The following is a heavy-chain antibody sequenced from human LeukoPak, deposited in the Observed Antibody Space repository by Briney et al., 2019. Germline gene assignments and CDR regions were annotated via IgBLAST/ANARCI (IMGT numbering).Heavy chain of an antibody. Sequence: SSETLSLTCTVSGGSISSSSHYWGWIRQPPGKGLEWIGSMYYSGSTYYNPSLKSRVTISADTSKNQFSLKLSSVTAADTAVYYCARRARYYDSSGYYYGGFYWGQGTLVTVSS. CDR2: MYYSGST. V-gene: IGHV4-39*01. CDR1: GGSISSSSHY. CDR3: ARRARYYDSSGYYYGGFY. J-gene: IGHJ4*02. D-gene: IGHD3-22*01.